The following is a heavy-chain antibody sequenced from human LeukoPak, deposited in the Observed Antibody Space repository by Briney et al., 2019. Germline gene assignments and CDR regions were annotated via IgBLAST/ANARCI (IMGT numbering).Heavy chain of an antibody. Sequence: PGGSLRLSCAASGFTFSSYGMHWVRQAPGKGLEWVAVIWYDGSNKYYADSVKGRFTISRDNSKNTLYLQMNSLRAEDTAVYYCARDGGSRRYFDWLPNDAFDIWGQGTMVTVSS. CDR3: ARDGGSRRYFDWLPNDAFDI. V-gene: IGHV3-33*01. D-gene: IGHD3-9*01. CDR1: GFTFSSYG. J-gene: IGHJ3*02. CDR2: IWYDGSNK.